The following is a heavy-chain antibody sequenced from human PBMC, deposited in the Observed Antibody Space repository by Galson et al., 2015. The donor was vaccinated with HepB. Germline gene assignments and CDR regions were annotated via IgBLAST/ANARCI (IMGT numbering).Heavy chain of an antibody. V-gene: IGHV4-59*08. CDR3: ARRDGHKIFDY. Sequence: SETLSLTCTVSGGSISSYYWSWIRQPPGKGLEWIGYIYYSGSTNYNPSLKSRVTISVDTSKNQFSLKLSSVTAADTAVYYCARRDGHKIFDYWGQGTLVTVSS. CDR2: IYYSGST. J-gene: IGHJ4*02. CDR1: GGSISSYY. D-gene: IGHD5-24*01.